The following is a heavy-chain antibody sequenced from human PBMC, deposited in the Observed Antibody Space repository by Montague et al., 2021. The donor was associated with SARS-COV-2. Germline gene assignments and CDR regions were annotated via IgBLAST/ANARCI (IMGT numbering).Heavy chain of an antibody. D-gene: IGHD3-10*01. CDR2: ISYDGSNK. Sequence: SLRLSCAASGFTFSSHAMHWVRQAPGKGLEWVAIISYDGSNKYYADSVKGRFTISRDNSKNTLYLQMNSLRAEDTAVYCCARDDGSGSYYVSFDYWGQGTLVTVSS. CDR1: GFTFSSHA. J-gene: IGHJ4*02. V-gene: IGHV3-30*04. CDR3: ARDDGSGSYYVSFDY.